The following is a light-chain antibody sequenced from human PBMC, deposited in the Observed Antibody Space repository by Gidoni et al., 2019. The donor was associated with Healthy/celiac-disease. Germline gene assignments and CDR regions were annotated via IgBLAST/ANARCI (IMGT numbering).Light chain of an antibody. CDR3: QAWDSSTAYVV. Sequence: SYELTQPPSVSVSPGPTASITCSGDKLGDKYACWYQQKPGQSPVLVIYQVSKRPSGIPERFSGSNSGNTATLTISGTQAMDEADYYCQAWDSSTAYVVFGRGTKLTVL. J-gene: IGLJ2*01. CDR1: KLGDKY. CDR2: QVS. V-gene: IGLV3-1*01.